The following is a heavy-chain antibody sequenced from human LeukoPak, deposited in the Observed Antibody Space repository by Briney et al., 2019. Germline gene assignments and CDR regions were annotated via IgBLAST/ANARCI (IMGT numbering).Heavy chain of an antibody. D-gene: IGHD2-2*01. Sequence: GASVKVSCKASGYTFTGYYMHWVRQAPGQGLEWMGWINPNSGGTNYAQKFQGRVTMTRDTPISTAYMELSRLRSDDTAVYYCARDLSRWGPAWHCSSTSCYPGTFDYWGQGTLVTVSS. CDR2: INPNSGGT. CDR1: GYTFTGYY. CDR3: ARDLSRWGPAWHCSSTSCYPGTFDY. V-gene: IGHV1-2*02. J-gene: IGHJ4*02.